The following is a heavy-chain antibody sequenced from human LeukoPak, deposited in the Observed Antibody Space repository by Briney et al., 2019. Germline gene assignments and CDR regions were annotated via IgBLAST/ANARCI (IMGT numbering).Heavy chain of an antibody. V-gene: IGHV3-23*01. D-gene: IGHD3-16*01. CDR3: ARGGRGVWGSLDY. CDR1: GFTFSSSG. Sequence: PGGSLRLSCEASGFTFSSSGMSWVRQAPGKGLEWVSAISGSGGSTYYADSVKGRFTVSRDNSKNTLYLQMDSLRAEDTAVYYCARGGRGVWGSLDYWGQGTLVTVSS. CDR2: ISGSGGST. J-gene: IGHJ4*02.